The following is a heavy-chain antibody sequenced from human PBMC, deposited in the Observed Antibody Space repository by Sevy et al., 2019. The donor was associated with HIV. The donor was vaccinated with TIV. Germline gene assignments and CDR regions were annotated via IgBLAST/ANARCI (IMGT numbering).Heavy chain of an antibody. CDR2: IIPIFGTA. D-gene: IGHD2-2*01. Sequence: ASVKVSCKASGGTFSSYAISWVRQAPGQGLEWMGGIIPIFGTANYAQKFQGRVTITADESTGTAYMELSSLRSEDTAVYYCARLTRYAEGYFDYWGQGTLVTVSS. CDR1: GGTFSSYA. V-gene: IGHV1-69*13. J-gene: IGHJ4*02. CDR3: ARLTRYAEGYFDY.